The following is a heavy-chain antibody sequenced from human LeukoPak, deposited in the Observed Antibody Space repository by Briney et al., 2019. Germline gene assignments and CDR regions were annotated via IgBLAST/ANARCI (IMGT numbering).Heavy chain of an antibody. Sequence: GGSLRLSCAASGFTFSSYSMNWVRQAPGKWLEWVSSISSSSSYIYYADSVKGRFTISRDNAKNSLYLQMNSLRAEDTAVYYCARVSRDGYNHNYYYYYYMDVWGKGTTVTVSS. J-gene: IGHJ6*03. V-gene: IGHV3-21*01. D-gene: IGHD5-24*01. CDR3: ARVSRDGYNHNYYYYYYMDV. CDR1: GFTFSSYS. CDR2: ISSSSSYI.